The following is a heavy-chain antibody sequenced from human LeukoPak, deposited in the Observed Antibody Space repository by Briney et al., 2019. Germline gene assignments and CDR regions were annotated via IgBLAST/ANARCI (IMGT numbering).Heavy chain of an antibody. Sequence: GGSLRLSCAASGFTFSSYAMSWVRQAPGKGLEWVSAISGSGGSTYYADSVKGRFTISRDNSKNTLYLQMNSLRAEDTAVYYCAKGIVLWFGELMGFSHGAFDIWGQGTMVTVSS. CDR1: GFTFSSYA. CDR3: AKGIVLWFGELMGFSHGAFDI. V-gene: IGHV3-23*01. CDR2: ISGSGGST. D-gene: IGHD3-10*01. J-gene: IGHJ3*02.